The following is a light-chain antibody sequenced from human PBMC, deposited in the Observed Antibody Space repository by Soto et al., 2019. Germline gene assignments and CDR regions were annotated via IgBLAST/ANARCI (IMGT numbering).Light chain of an antibody. CDR1: SSDVGGYNY. Sequence: QSALTQPRSVSGSPGQSVTISCTGTSSDVGGYNYVSWYQQYPGKAPKLMIYDVSKRPSGVPDRFSGSKSGNTASLTISGXXXXXXXDYYCCSYAGSYVFGTGTKLTVL. J-gene: IGLJ1*01. CDR2: DVS. V-gene: IGLV2-11*01. CDR3: CSYAGSYV.